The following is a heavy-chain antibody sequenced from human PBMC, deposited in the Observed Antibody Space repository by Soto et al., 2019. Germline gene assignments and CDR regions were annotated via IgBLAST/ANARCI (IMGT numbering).Heavy chain of an antibody. V-gene: IGHV1-18*01. CDR1: GYSFTNYG. CDR3: ARDRGVAPPVAGNTHYYYYMDV. CDR2: ISAFNGNI. D-gene: IGHD6-19*01. Sequence: QDQLLQSGAEVKKPGASVTVSCKASGYSFTNYGITWVRQAPGQGLEWMGWISAFNGNIHYAQKLQGRVTMTTDASTSTAYMQLRSLRSDDTAVYYCARDRGVAPPVAGNTHYYYYMDVWGKGTTVTVS. J-gene: IGHJ6*03.